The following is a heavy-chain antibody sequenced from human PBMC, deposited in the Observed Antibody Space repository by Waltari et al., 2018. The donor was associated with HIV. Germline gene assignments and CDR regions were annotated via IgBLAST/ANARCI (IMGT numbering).Heavy chain of an antibody. D-gene: IGHD4-17*01. CDR1: GGSLRRGSYY. CDR2: IYTSGST. CDR3: ARGGSYGGYYFDY. V-gene: IGHV4-61*02. J-gene: IGHJ4*02. Sequence: QVQLQASGPGLVKPSPTLSLTCTVPGGSLRRGSYYWSWIRQPAGKGLEWIGRIYTSGSTNYNPSLKSRVTISVDTSKNQFSLKLSSVTAADTAVYYCARGGSYGGYYFDYWGQGTLVTVSS.